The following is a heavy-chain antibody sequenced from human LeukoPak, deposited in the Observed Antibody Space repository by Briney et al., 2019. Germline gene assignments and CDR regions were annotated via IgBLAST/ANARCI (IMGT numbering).Heavy chain of an antibody. CDR3: AKDLLGYCSGGSCSPRGYFDY. CDR1: GFTFSSYA. Sequence: GGSLRLSCAASGFTFSSYAMSWVRQAPGKGLEWVSAISGSGGSTYYADSVKGRFTISRDNSKNTLYLQMNSMRAEDTAVYYCAKDLLGYCSGGSCSPRGYFDYWGQGTLVTVSS. J-gene: IGHJ4*02. V-gene: IGHV3-23*01. D-gene: IGHD2-15*01. CDR2: ISGSGGST.